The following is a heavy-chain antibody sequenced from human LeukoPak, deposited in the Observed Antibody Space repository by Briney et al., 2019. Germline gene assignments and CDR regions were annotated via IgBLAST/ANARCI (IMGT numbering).Heavy chain of an antibody. CDR2: INHSGST. Sequence: SETLSLTCAVYGGSFSGYYWSWIRQPPGKGLERIGEINHSGSTNYNPSLKSRVTISVDTSKNQFSLKLSSVTAADTAVYYCASGKADCSSTSCYTFDYWGQGTLVTVSS. CDR3: ASGKADCSSTSCYTFDY. CDR1: GGSFSGYY. D-gene: IGHD2-2*02. V-gene: IGHV4-34*01. J-gene: IGHJ4*02.